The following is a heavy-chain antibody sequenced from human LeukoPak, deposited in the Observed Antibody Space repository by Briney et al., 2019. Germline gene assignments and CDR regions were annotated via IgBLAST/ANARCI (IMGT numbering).Heavy chain of an antibody. D-gene: IGHD2-2*01. J-gene: IGHJ4*02. V-gene: IGHV1-2*02. CDR1: GYIFTGYY. CDR3: ARARAVVPAAAKGYYFDY. CDR2: INPNSGGT. Sequence: ASVKVSCKASGYIFTGYYMHWVRQAPGQGLEWVGWINPNSGGTNYAQKFQGRVTMTRVTSISTAYMELSRLRSDDTAFYYCARARAVVPAAAKGYYFDYWGQGTLVTVSS.